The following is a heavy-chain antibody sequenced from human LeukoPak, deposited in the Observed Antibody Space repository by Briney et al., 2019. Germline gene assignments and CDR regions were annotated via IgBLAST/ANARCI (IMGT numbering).Heavy chain of an antibody. CDR2: ISYDGSNK. CDR3: ARDVEGGATIDY. J-gene: IGHJ4*02. V-gene: IGHV3-30-3*01. Sequence: PGGSLRLSCAASGFTFSSYAMHWVRQAPGKGLEWVAGISYDGSNKYYADSVKGRFTISRDNSKNTLYLQMNSLRAEDTAVYYCARDVEGGATIDYWGQGTLVTVSS. D-gene: IGHD1-26*01. CDR1: GFTFSSYA.